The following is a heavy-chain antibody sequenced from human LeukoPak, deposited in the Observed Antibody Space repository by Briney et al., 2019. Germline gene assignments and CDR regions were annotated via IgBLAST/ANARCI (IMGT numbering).Heavy chain of an antibody. J-gene: IGHJ3*02. Sequence: SETLSLTCTVSGYSISSIYYWGWIRQPPGQGLEWIGTIDHIGNTFYNPSLTSRVSISVDTSKYHFSLNLTSVTATDTALYYCARAFWRLGSHDAFDIWGQGTMVTVSS. CDR3: ARAFWRLGSHDAFDI. CDR2: IDHIGNT. D-gene: IGHD3-3*01. V-gene: IGHV4-38-2*02. CDR1: GYSISSIYY.